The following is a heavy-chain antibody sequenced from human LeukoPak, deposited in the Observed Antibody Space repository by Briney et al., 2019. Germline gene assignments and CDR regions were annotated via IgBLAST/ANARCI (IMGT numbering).Heavy chain of an antibody. Sequence: PSETLSLTCTVSGFSITSYEWSWTRQPPGKGLEWIGFINHSGNTNYNPSLKSRVTLSVDTSKSQFSLRLSSVTAADTAVYYCPRHGGTFDPWGQGTLVTVSS. D-gene: IGHD1-26*01. J-gene: IGHJ5*02. CDR2: INHSGNT. CDR1: GFSITSYE. V-gene: IGHV4-59*08. CDR3: PRHGGTFDP.